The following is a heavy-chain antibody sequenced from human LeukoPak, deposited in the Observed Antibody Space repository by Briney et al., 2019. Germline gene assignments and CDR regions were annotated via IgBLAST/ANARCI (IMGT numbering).Heavy chain of an antibody. CDR2: INPNSGGT. V-gene: IGHV1-2*02. Sequence: ASVTVSCKASGYTFTGYYMHWVRQAPGQGLEWMGWINPNSGGTNYAQKFQGRVTMTRDTSISTAYMELSRLRSDDTAVYYCARVMVYAGGYFDYWGQGTLVTVSS. CDR3: ARVMVYAGGYFDY. D-gene: IGHD2-8*01. CDR1: GYTFTGYY. J-gene: IGHJ4*02.